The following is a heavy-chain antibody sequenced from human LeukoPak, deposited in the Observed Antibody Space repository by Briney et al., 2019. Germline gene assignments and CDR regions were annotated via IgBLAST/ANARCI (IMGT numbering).Heavy chain of an antibody. CDR2: IYYSGST. CDR1: GGSISSGGYY. V-gene: IGHV4-31*03. D-gene: IGHD3-22*01. J-gene: IGHJ4*02. Sequence: SQTLSLTCTVSGGSISSGGYYWSWIRQHPGKGLEWIGYIYYSGSTYYNPSLKSRVTISVDTSKNQSSLKLSSVTAADTAVYYCARFSAYYYDSSGYYGYWGQGTLVTVSS. CDR3: ARFSAYYYDSSGYYGY.